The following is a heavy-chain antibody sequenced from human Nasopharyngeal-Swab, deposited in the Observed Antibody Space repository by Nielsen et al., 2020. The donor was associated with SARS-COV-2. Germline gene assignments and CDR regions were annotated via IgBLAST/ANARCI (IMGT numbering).Heavy chain of an antibody. D-gene: IGHD3-16*01. CDR3: ARYDNVWFHP. J-gene: IGHJ5*02. CDR1: GFTFSRHG. Sequence: GESLKISCSASGFTFSRHGMHWVRQAPGKGLEWVAVIWNDGSKKYYVDSVKGRFTISRDDSKNIVYLQMNSLRGEDTAIYYCARYDNVWFHPWGLGTLVTFSS. V-gene: IGHV3-33*01. CDR2: IWNDGSKK.